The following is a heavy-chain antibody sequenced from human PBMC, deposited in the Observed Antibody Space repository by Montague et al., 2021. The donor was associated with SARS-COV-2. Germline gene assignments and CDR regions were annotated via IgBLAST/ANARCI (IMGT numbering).Heavy chain of an antibody. CDR1: GGSIRSNY. CDR3: ARDHMTILIMVDYYGMDV. CDR2: IYPSGST. V-gene: IGHV4-4*07. J-gene: IGHJ6*02. D-gene: IGHD4/OR15-4a*01. Sequence: SETLSLTCTVSGGSIRSNYWSWIRQPAGTGLEWIWRIYPSGSTKYNPPPKSRVTMSVDTPKNQFSLKLSSMTAADTAVYYCARDHMTILIMVDYYGMDVWGQGTRVTVSS.